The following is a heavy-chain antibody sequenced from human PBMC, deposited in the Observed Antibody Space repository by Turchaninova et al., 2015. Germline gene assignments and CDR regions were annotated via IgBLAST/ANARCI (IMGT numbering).Heavy chain of an antibody. Sequence: QVQLQQWGAGLLTPSETLSITCAFYGGSFSGYPWSGIRQPPGKGLELSGEINQSGSTNYNPSLKSRVTISVDTSKNQFSLKLSSVTAADTAVYYCARGGAAAGMTPHFDYWGQGTLVTVSS. V-gene: IGHV4-34*01. CDR2: INQSGST. CDR3: ARGGAAAGMTPHFDY. CDR1: GGSFSGYP. J-gene: IGHJ4*02. D-gene: IGHD6-13*01.